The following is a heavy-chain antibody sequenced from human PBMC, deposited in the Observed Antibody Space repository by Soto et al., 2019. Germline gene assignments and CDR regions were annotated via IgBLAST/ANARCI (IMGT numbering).Heavy chain of an antibody. D-gene: IGHD3-10*01. J-gene: IGHJ4*02. CDR3: AIPVRGVIRYYFDY. CDR2: IIPIFGTA. Sequence: SVKVSFKASGGTFSSYAISWVRQAPGQGLEWMGGIIPIFGTANYAQKFQGRVTITADKSTSTAYMELSSLRSEDTAVYYCAIPVRGVIRYYFDYWGQGTLVTVSS. V-gene: IGHV1-69*06. CDR1: GGTFSSYA.